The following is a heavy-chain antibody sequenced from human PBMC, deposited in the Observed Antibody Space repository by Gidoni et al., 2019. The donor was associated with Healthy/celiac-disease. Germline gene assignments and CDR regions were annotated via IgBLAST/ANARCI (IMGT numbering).Heavy chain of an antibody. Sequence: QLQLQESGPGLVKPSETLSLTCTVSGGSISSSRYYWGWIRQPPGKGLEWIGSIYYSGSTYYNPSLKSRVTISVDTSKNQFSLKLSSVTAADTAVYYCARRDEVRGVDYWGQGTLVTVSS. CDR3: ARRDEVRGVDY. CDR1: GGSISSSRYY. D-gene: IGHD3-10*01. J-gene: IGHJ4*02. CDR2: IYYSGST. V-gene: IGHV4-39*01.